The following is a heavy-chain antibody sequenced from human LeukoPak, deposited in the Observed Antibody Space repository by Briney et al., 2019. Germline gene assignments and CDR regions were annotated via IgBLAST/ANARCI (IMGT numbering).Heavy chain of an antibody. Sequence: ESGPALVKPTQTLTLTCTFSGFSLITSGMCVSWIRRPPGKALEWLALIDWDDDKYYSTSLKTRLTISKDTFKNQVVLTMTNMDPVDTATYYCARISAYGGYYFDYWGQGTLVTVSS. CDR2: IDWDDDK. D-gene: IGHD4-23*01. J-gene: IGHJ4*02. CDR1: GFSLITSGMC. V-gene: IGHV2-70*01. CDR3: ARISAYGGYYFDY.